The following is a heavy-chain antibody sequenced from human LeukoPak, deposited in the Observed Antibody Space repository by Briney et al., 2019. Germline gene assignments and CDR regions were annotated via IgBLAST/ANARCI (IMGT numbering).Heavy chain of an antibody. CDR1: GYAFTSYY. D-gene: IGHD4-11*01. V-gene: IGHV1-46*01. J-gene: IGHJ4*02. Sequence: ASVRVSCKASGYAFTSYYIHWVRQAPGQGLEWMGIINPSGGSTNYAQKFQGRVTMTRDTSTSTVYMELSSLRSEESAVYYCARWTTTYLDYWGQGTLVTVSS. CDR3: ARWTTTYLDY. CDR2: INPSGGST.